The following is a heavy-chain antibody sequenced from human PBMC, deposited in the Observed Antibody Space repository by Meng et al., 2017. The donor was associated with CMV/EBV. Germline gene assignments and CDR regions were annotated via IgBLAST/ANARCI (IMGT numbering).Heavy chain of an antibody. J-gene: IGHJ5*02. CDR3: AVYCSSTSCYVEGGGFDP. V-gene: IGHV4-39*07. CDR1: SISSISYD. D-gene: IGHD2-2*01. CDR2: IYYSGST. Sequence: SISSISYDWGWVRQPPGKGLEWIGSIYYSGSTYYNPSLKSRVTISVDTSKNQFSLKLSSVTAADTAVYYCAVYCSSTSCYVEGGGFDPWGQGTLVTVSS.